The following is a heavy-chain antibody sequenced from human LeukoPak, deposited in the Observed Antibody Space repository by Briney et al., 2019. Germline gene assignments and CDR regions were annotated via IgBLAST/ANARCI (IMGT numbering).Heavy chain of an antibody. CDR3: AKEAQYCSSTSCHAGGRPFDY. D-gene: IGHD2-2*01. V-gene: IGHV3-9*01. Sequence: GRSLRLSCAASGFTFDDYAMHWVRQAPGKGLEWVSGISWNSGSIGYADSVKGRFTISRDNAKNSLYLQMNSLRAEDTALYYCAKEAQYCSSTSCHAGGRPFDYWGQGTLVTVSS. J-gene: IGHJ4*02. CDR1: GFTFDDYA. CDR2: ISWNSGSI.